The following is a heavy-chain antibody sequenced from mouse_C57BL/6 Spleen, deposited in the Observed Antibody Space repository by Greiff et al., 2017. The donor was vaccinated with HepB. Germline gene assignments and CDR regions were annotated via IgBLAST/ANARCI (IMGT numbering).Heavy chain of an antibody. CDR3: ARSSLAVVAPYYYAMDY. CDR2: IYPGDGDT. CDR1: GYAFSSSW. V-gene: IGHV1-82*01. J-gene: IGHJ4*01. D-gene: IGHD1-1*01. Sequence: VQLQQSGPELVKPGASVKISCKASGYAFSSSWMNWVKQRPGKGLEWIGRIYPGDGDTNYNEKFKGKATLTADKSSSTAYMELRSLTSEDSAVYFCARSSLAVVAPYYYAMDYWGQGTSVTVSS.